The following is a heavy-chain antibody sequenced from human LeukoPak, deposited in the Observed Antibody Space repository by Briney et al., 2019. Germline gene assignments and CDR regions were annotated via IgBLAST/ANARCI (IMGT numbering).Heavy chain of an antibody. D-gene: IGHD6-13*01. CDR1: GFTVSSNY. V-gene: IGHV3-66*01. CDR3: ARDIAAAGTYDY. J-gene: IGHJ4*02. Sequence: GGSLRLSCAASGFTVSSNYMSWVRQAPGKGLEWVLVIYSGGSTYYADFVKGRFTISRDNSKNTLYLQMNSLRAEDTAVYYCARDIAAAGTYDYWGQGTLVTVSS. CDR2: IYSGGST.